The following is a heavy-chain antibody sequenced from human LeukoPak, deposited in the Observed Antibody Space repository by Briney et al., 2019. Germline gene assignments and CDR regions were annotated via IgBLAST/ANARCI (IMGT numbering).Heavy chain of an antibody. Sequence: SETLSLTCTVSGGSISSYYWSWIRQPPGKGLEWIGYIYYSGSTNYNPSLKSRVTISVDTSKNQFSLKLSSVTAADTAVYYCARESSYGYTSWFDPWGQGTLVTVSS. V-gene: IGHV4-59*01. CDR3: ARESSYGYTSWFDP. CDR2: IYYSGST. D-gene: IGHD5-18*01. J-gene: IGHJ5*02. CDR1: GGSISSYY.